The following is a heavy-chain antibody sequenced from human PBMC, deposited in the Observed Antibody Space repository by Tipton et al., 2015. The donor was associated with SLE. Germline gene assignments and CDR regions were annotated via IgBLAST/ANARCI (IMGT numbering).Heavy chain of an antibody. D-gene: IGHD3-22*01. J-gene: IGHJ6*02. V-gene: IGHV3-66*01. CDR1: GFTVSSNY. CDR2: IYSGGNT. CDR3: AREDVYYYDSSVHGMYV. Sequence: SLRLSCAASGFTVSSNYMSWVRQAPGKGLEWVSVIYSGGNTYYADSVKGRFTISRDNSKNTLYLQMNSLRAEDTAVYYCAREDVYYYDSSVHGMYVWGQGTPVTVSS.